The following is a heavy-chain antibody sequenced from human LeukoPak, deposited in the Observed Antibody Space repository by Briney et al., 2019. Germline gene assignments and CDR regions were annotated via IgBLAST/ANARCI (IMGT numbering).Heavy chain of an antibody. CDR2: IYTSGST. V-gene: IGHV4-4*09. Sequence: PSETLSLTCTVSGGSISSYYWSWIRQPPGKGLEWIGYIYTSGSTNYNPSLKSRVTISVDTSKNQFSLKLSSVTAADTAVYYCARHLGYCSSTSCYSFAFDIWGQGTMVTVSS. D-gene: IGHD2-2*01. J-gene: IGHJ3*02. CDR1: GGSISSYY. CDR3: ARHLGYCSSTSCYSFAFDI.